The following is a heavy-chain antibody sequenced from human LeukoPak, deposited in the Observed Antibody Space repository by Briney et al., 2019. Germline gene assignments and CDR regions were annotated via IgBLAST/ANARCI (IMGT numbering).Heavy chain of an antibody. CDR2: ISLSGSTI. CDR1: GFTFSDYY. V-gene: IGHV3-11*04. D-gene: IGHD1-26*01. J-gene: IGHJ4*02. Sequence: GGSLRLSCAASGFTFSDYYMSWIRQAPGKGLEWVSYISLSGSTIYYADSVRGRFTISRDNTKNSLYLQMNSLRAEDTAAYFCARDGRQWEQRPFDYWGQGTLVTVSS. CDR3: ARDGRQWEQRPFDY.